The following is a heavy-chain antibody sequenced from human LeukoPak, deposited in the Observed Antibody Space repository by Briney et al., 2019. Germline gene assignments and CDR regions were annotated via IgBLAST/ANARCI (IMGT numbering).Heavy chain of an antibody. CDR3: AKRDYSSGWYAPDY. CDR2: ISGSGGST. J-gene: IGHJ4*02. Sequence: GGSLRLSCAASGFTFSSYAMSWVRQAPGKGLEWVSAISGSGGSTYYADSVKGRFTISRDNSKNTLYLQMNSLRAEDTAVYYCAKRDYSSGWYAPDYWGQGTLVTASS. V-gene: IGHV3-23*01. CDR1: GFTFSSYA. D-gene: IGHD6-19*01.